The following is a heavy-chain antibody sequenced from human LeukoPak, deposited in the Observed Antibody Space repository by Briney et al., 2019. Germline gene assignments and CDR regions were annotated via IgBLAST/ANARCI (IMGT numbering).Heavy chain of an antibody. CDR1: GFTVSSNC. Sequence: GGSLRLSCAASGFTVSSNCVTWVRQAPGKGLEWVSVICGDGRLFYAGSVKGRFSVSRDNSENTVYLQVTSLRADDTAVYFCARERGDKDMSGGSAFDVWGQGTMVTVSS. D-gene: IGHD2-21*02. CDR3: ARERGDKDMSGGSAFDV. CDR2: ICGDGRL. J-gene: IGHJ3*01. V-gene: IGHV3-53*01.